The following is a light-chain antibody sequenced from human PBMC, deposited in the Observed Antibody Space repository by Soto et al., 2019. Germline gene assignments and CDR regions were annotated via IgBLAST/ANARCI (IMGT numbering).Light chain of an antibody. CDR2: GGS. CDR1: QTVYRNY. CDR3: QRYSSSIT. J-gene: IGKJ5*01. V-gene: IGKV3-20*01. Sequence: EILLTQSPGTLSLSPGERATLSWRASQTVYRNYLAWFQQKPGKAPRLLIYGGSSRATGIPDRFSGSGSGTVFTLTMSRLEPEDFAVYYCQRYSSSITFGQGTRLEIK.